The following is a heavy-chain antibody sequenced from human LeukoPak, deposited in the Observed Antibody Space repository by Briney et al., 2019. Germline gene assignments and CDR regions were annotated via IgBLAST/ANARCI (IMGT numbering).Heavy chain of an antibody. CDR1: GFTFSNYW. CDR3: AKDLHYGSADY. J-gene: IGHJ4*02. V-gene: IGHV3-74*01. CDR2: INPDGSNT. Sequence: PGGSLRLSCAASGFTFSNYWMHWVRQDPGKGLVWVSYINPDGSNTNYADSVKGRFTISRDNAKNALYRQMNSLRAEDTAVYYCAKDLHYGSADYWGQGTLVTVSS. D-gene: IGHD3-10*01.